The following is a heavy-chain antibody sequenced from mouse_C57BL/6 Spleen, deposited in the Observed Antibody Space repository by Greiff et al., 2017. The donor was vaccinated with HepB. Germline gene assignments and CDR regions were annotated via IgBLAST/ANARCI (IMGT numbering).Heavy chain of an antibody. CDR3: ASAYWDIDYAMDY. J-gene: IGHJ4*01. Sequence: VQLQQSGAELARPGASVKMSCKASGYTFTSYTMHWVKQRPGQGLEWIGYINPSSGYTKYNQKFKDKATLTADKSSSTAYMQLSSLTSEDSAVYYCASAYWDIDYAMDYWGQGTSVTVSS. V-gene: IGHV1-4*01. CDR1: GYTFTSYT. D-gene: IGHD4-1*01. CDR2: INPSSGYT.